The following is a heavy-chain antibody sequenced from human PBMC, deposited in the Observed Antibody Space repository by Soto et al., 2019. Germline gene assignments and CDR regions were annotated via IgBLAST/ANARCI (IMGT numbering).Heavy chain of an antibody. D-gene: IGHD6-6*01. V-gene: IGHV4-31*03. Sequence: SETLSLTCNVSGESISSGGYYWIWIRHHPGKGLEWIGYIYDSESAYYNPSLKSRVIISMDTSKNHFAMRLSSVTAADTAVYYCARASSSSSAADYWGQGTLVTVSS. CDR2: IYDSESA. J-gene: IGHJ4*02. CDR1: GESISSGGYY. CDR3: ARASSSSSAADY.